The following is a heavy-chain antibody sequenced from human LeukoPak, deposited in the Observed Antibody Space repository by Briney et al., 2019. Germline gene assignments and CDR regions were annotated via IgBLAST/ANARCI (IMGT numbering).Heavy chain of an antibody. J-gene: IGHJ5*02. Sequence: GGSLRLSCAASGFTFSSYAMSWVRQAPGKGLEWVSAISGSGGNTYYADSLKGRFTISRDNAKNSLYLQMNSLRAEDTAVYYCARGEVWFDPWGQGTLVTVSS. CDR3: ARGEVWFDP. V-gene: IGHV3-23*01. CDR2: ISGSGGNT. CDR1: GFTFSSYA.